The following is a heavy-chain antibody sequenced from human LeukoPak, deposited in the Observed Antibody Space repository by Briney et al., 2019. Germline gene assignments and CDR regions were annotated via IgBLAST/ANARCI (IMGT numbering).Heavy chain of an antibody. CDR1: GGSISSSSYY. J-gene: IGHJ5*02. CDR2: IYYSGSI. V-gene: IGHV4-39*01. Sequence: SETLSLTCTVSGGSISSSSYYWGWIRQPPGKGLEWIGTIYYSGSIYYNPSLKSRVTISVDTSKNQFSLKLSSVTAADTTVYYCAGIVVVAATGWFDPWGQGTLVTVSS. D-gene: IGHD2-15*01. CDR3: AGIVVVAATGWFDP.